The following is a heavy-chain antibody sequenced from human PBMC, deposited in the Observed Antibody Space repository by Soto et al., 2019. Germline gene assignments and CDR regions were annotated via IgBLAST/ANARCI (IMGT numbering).Heavy chain of an antibody. D-gene: IGHD4-4*01. CDR2: ISSYNGNT. CDR1: GYTFTSSG. Sequence: SVKVSCKASGYTFTSSGISWVRQAPGQGLEWVGWISSYNGNTNYAQNLQGRVTMTTDTSTNTAYMELRSLRSDDTAVYYCARENSNYYYYYGMDVWGQGTTVTVSS. V-gene: IGHV1-18*01. CDR3: ARENSNYYYYYGMDV. J-gene: IGHJ6*02.